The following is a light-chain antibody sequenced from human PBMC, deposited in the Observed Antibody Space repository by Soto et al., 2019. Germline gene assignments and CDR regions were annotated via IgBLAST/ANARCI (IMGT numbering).Light chain of an antibody. CDR1: SSTIGNNY. CDR3: GTWERRLRTLL. CDR2: DNN. V-gene: IGLV1-51*01. J-gene: IGLJ1*01. Sequence: QSVLTQPPSVSAAPGQYVTITCSGSSSTIGNNYVSWYQQLPGVAPKLLIFDNNKRPSGIPGRFSGSKSGTSATLAITGLQTGDEADFYCGTWERRLRTLLFVTGIKVTV.